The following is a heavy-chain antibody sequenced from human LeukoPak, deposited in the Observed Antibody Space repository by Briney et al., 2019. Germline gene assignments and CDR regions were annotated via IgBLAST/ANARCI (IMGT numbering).Heavy chain of an antibody. Sequence: PSETLSLTCTVSGGSISSYYWSWIRQPPGKGLEWIGYIYYSGSTNYNPSLKSRVTTSVDTSKNQFSLKLSSVTAADTAVYYCARGPYGKLDYWGQGTLVTVSS. CDR3: ARGPYGKLDY. CDR2: IYYSGST. CDR1: GGSISSYY. J-gene: IGHJ4*02. V-gene: IGHV4-59*01. D-gene: IGHD4-17*01.